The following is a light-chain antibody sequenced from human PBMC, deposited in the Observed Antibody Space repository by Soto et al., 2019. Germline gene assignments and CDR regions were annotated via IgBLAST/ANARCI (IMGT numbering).Light chain of an antibody. V-gene: IGKV3-15*01. Sequence: EIVMTQSPATLSVSPGERATLSCRASQSVSGNLAWYPQKPGQAPRLLIYGSSTRSPGTPPRFRGSGSGTEFTLTISSLQAEAFPDYYCQQYYNWHPYTFGQGTKLEIK. CDR1: QSVSGN. J-gene: IGKJ2*01. CDR2: GSS. CDR3: QQYYNWHPYT.